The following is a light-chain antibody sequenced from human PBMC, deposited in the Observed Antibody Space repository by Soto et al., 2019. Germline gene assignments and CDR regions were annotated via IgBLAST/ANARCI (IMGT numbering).Light chain of an antibody. V-gene: IGLV1-51*02. CDR1: SSNIGNNY. Sequence: QSALTQPPSVSAAPGQKVTISCSGSSSNIGNNYVSWYQQLPGTAPKLLIYENIKRPSGIPDRFSGSKSGTSATLGITGLQTGDEANYYCVTWDNSLSAWVFGAGTKVTVL. CDR3: VTWDNSLSAWV. J-gene: IGLJ1*01. CDR2: ENI.